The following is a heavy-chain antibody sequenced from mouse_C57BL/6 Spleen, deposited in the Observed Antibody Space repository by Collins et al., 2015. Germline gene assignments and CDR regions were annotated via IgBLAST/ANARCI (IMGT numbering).Heavy chain of an antibody. CDR3: TRSEVFTTVIALYYFDY. CDR2: IDPETGGT. J-gene: IGHJ2*01. D-gene: IGHD1-1*01. V-gene: IGHV1-15*01. Sequence: VKQTPVHGLEWIGAIDPETGGTAYNQKFKGKAMLTADKSSNTAFMELRSLTSEDSAVYYCTRSEVFTTVIALYYFDYWGQGTTLTVSS.